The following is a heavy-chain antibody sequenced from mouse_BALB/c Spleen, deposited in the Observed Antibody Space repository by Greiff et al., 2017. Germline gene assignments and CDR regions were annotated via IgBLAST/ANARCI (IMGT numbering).Heavy chain of an antibody. Sequence: EVMLVESGGGLVQPGGSLRLSCATSGFTFTDYYMSWVRQPPGKALEWLGFIRNKANGYTTEYSVSVKGRFTISRDNSQTILYLQMITLRAEDSATYYGARGHYAGYQYFDVWGAGTTVTVSS. D-gene: IGHD1-2*01. CDR1: GFTFTDYY. V-gene: IGHV7-3*02. CDR2: IRNKANGYTT. J-gene: IGHJ1*01. CDR3: ARGHYAGYQYFDV.